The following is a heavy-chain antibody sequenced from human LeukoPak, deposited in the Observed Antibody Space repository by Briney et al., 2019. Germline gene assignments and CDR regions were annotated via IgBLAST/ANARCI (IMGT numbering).Heavy chain of an antibody. CDR3: ARQYSSSWFPPDYFDY. Sequence: SSETLSLTCTVSGGSISSYYWSWIRPPPGKGLEWMGYIYYSGSTNYNPSLKSRVTISVDTSKNQFSLKLSSVTAADTAVYYCARQYSSSWFPPDYFDYWGQGTLVTVSS. V-gene: IGHV4-59*08. CDR2: IYYSGST. CDR1: GGSISSYY. J-gene: IGHJ4*02. D-gene: IGHD6-13*01.